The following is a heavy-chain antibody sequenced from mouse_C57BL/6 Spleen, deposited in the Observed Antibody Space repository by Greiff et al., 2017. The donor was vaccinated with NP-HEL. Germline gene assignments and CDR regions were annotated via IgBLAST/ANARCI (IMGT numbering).Heavy chain of an antibody. D-gene: IGHD2-10*01. Sequence: VQLQQSGAELVKPGASVKLSCKASGYTFTSYWMHWVKQRPGQGLEWIGMIHPNSGSTNYNEKFKSKATLTVDKSSSTAYMQLSSLTSEDSAVYYCSYYGPAWFAYWGQRTLVTVSA. CDR3: SYYGPAWFAY. CDR2: IHPNSGST. J-gene: IGHJ3*01. CDR1: GYTFTSYW. V-gene: IGHV1-64*01.